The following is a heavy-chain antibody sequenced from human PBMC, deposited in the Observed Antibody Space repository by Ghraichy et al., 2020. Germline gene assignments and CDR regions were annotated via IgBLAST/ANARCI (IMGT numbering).Heavy chain of an antibody. Sequence: ASLKVSCKASGSTFTAYYMHWVRQAPGQGLEWMGRINPNSGGTDFAQKFQGRVTMTRDTSISTAYMELSRLRSDDTAVYYCARDFFSSITSPNYFYGMDVWGQGTTVTISS. CDR2: INPNSGGT. CDR3: ARDFFSSITSPNYFYGMDV. V-gene: IGHV1-2*06. J-gene: IGHJ6*02. D-gene: IGHD1-14*01. CDR1: GSTFTAYY.